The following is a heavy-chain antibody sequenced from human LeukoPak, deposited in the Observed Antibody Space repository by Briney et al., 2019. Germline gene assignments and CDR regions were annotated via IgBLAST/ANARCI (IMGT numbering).Heavy chain of an antibody. CDR1: GFTFSSYW. Sequence: GGSLRLSCAASGFTFSSYWMHWVRQAPGKGLVWVSRINSDGSSTSYADSVKGRFTISRDNAKNTLYLQMNSLRAEDTAVYYCARDQLYFYYYYGMDVWGQGTTVTVSS. D-gene: IGHD2-2*01. CDR3: ARDQLYFYYYYGMDV. V-gene: IGHV3-74*01. J-gene: IGHJ6*02. CDR2: INSDGSST.